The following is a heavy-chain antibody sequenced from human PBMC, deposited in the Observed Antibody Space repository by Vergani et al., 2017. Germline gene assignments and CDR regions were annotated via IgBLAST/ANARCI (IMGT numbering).Heavy chain of an antibody. D-gene: IGHD3-10*01. CDR1: GSPAIGNY. J-gene: IGHJ5*02. V-gene: IGHV3-66*02. CDR2: IYSGDET. Sequence: ELQLVESGGGLVQPGGSLNLSLPASGSPAIGNYMPWFGQAPGKGLEWVSHIYSGDETYYADSVKGRVTISRDTSKNTLHLQINNLRVEDTAVYYCARGNYYGSGTYVDPWGQGTLVTVSS. CDR3: ARGNYYGSGTYVDP.